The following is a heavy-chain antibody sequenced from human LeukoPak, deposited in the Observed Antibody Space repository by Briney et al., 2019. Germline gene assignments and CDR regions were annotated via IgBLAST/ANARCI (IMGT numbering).Heavy chain of an antibody. Sequence: ASVKVSCKASGYTFTGYYMHWVRQAPGQGLEWMGWINPNSGGTNYAQKFQGRVTMTRDTSISPAYMELSRLRSDDTAVYYCARDRKYDFWSGSDYWGQGTLVTVSS. CDR2: INPNSGGT. CDR3: ARDRKYDFWSGSDY. CDR1: GYTFTGYY. J-gene: IGHJ4*02. V-gene: IGHV1-2*02. D-gene: IGHD3-3*01.